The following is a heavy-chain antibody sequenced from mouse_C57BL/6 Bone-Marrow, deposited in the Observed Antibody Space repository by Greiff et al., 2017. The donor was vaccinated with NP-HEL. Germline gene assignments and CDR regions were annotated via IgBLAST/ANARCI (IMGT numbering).Heavy chain of an antibody. CDR1: GYTFTSYW. J-gene: IGHJ4*01. CDR3: ARRYYSNPYAMDY. V-gene: IGHV1-64*01. CDR2: IHPNSGST. D-gene: IGHD2-5*01. Sequence: QVQLQQPGAELVKPGASVKLSCKASGYTFTSYWMHWVKQRPGQGLEWIGMIHPNSGSTNYNEKFKSKATLTVDKSSSTAYMQLSSLTSEDSAVYYCARRYYSNPYAMDYWGQGTSVTVSS.